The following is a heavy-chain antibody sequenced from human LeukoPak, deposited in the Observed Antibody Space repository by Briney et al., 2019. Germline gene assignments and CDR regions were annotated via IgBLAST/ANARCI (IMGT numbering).Heavy chain of an antibody. Sequence: ASVKVSCKASGYTFTTSGISWVRQAPGQGLEWMGWISAYNGNTNYAQKLQGRVTMTTDTSTSTAYMELRSLRSDDTAVYYCARGYCSSTSCWIDPWGQGTLVTVSS. V-gene: IGHV1-18*01. J-gene: IGHJ5*02. CDR3: ARGYCSSTSCWIDP. CDR1: GYTFTTSG. D-gene: IGHD2-2*01. CDR2: ISAYNGNT.